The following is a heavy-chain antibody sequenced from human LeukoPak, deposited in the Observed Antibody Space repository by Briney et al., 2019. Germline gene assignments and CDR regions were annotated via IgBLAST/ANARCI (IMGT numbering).Heavy chain of an antibody. V-gene: IGHV3-30*01. D-gene: IGHD3-22*01. CDR3: ARGSAAYYYDSGAFDI. J-gene: IGHJ3*02. Sequence: DSVKGRFTISRDNSKNTLYLQMNSLRAEDTAVYYCARGSAAYYYDSGAFDIWGQGTMVTVSS.